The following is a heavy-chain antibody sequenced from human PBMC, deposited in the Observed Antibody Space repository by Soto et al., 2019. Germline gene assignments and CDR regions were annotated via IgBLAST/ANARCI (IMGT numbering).Heavy chain of an antibody. V-gene: IGHV3-30-3*01. J-gene: IGHJ4*02. Sequence: GGSLRLSCAASGFTFSSYAMHWVRQAPGKGLEWVALISYDGSDKDYADSVKGRFTISRDNSRNTLFLQMSSLRAEDTAVYYCARDYYKYYDSSGYYRSPAYWGQGTLVTVSS. CDR1: GFTFSSYA. CDR2: ISYDGSDK. D-gene: IGHD3-22*01. CDR3: ARDYYKYYDSSGYYRSPAY.